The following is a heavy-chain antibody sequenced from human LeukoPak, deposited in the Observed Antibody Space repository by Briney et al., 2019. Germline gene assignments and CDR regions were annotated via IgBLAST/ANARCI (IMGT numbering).Heavy chain of an antibody. D-gene: IGHD3-22*01. Sequence: SETLSLTCAVYGGSFSGYYWSWIRQPPGKGLEWIGEINHSGSTNYNPSLKSRVTISVDTSKNQFSLKLSSVTAADTAVYYCARGSSDSNYYDSSGYYFFMPFDYWGQGTLVTVSS. CDR3: ARGSSDSNYYDSSGYYFFMPFDY. CDR2: INHSGST. J-gene: IGHJ4*02. CDR1: GGSFSGYY. V-gene: IGHV4-34*01.